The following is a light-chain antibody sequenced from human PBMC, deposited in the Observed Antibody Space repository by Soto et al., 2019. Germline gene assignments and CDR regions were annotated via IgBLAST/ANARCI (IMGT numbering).Light chain of an antibody. CDR3: SSYASSSTPLV. J-gene: IGLJ1*01. CDR1: SSDVGGYNY. Sequence: QSALTQPASVSGSPGQSITISCTGTSSDVGGYNYVSWYQQHPGKAPKLMIYDVSNRPSGLSYRFSGSKSGNTASLTISGLQAEDDADYYCSSYASSSTPLVFGTGTKLTVL. CDR2: DVS. V-gene: IGLV2-14*01.